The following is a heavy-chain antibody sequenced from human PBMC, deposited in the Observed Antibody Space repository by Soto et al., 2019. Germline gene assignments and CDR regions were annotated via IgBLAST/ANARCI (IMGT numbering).Heavy chain of an antibody. CDR3: EKDRYSGTYPTDFDY. CDR1: GFTFSSYG. CDR2: ISYDGGNE. D-gene: IGHD1-26*01. J-gene: IGHJ4*02. Sequence: GCLRLPGTVSGFTFSSYGIHWVRQAPGKGLEWVALISYDGGNEKYTESVKDRFTISRDDSHNVAYLQMSSLRTEDTAMYYCEKDRYSGTYPTDFDYWGQGSLVTVSS. V-gene: IGHV3-30*18.